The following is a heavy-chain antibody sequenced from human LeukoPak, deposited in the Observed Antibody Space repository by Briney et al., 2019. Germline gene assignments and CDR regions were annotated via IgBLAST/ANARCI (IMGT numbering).Heavy chain of an antibody. CDR3: ARDLGGLAEVDC. CDR1: GFTFSTYS. Sequence: GGSLRLSCAASGFTFSTYSMNWVRQAPGKGLEWVSYISSSGSTIYYADSVKGRFTISRDNAKNSLFLRMNSLRDEDTAVYYCARDLGGLAEVDCWGQGTRVTVSS. V-gene: IGHV3-48*02. D-gene: IGHD3-16*01. J-gene: IGHJ4*02. CDR2: ISSSGSTI.